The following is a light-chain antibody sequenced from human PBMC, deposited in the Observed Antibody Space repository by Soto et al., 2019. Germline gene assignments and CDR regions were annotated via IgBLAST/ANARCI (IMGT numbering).Light chain of an antibody. J-gene: IGLJ2*01. CDR2: EVS. Sequence: QSALTQPASVSASPGQSITISCTGTSSDVGGYKFVSWYQHHPGKAPKLMIYEVSDRPSGVSNRFSGSKSGNTASLTISGLQTEDEADYYCCSYTSISTSAVFGGGTKVTVL. V-gene: IGLV2-14*01. CDR3: CSYTSISTSAV. CDR1: SSDVGGYKF.